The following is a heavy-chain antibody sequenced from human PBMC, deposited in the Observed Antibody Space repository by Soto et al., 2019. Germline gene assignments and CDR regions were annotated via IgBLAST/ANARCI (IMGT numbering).Heavy chain of an antibody. CDR2: IRNKANSYTT. Sequence: EVQLVESGGGLVQPGGSQRLSCAASGFTFSDHYMDWVRQAPGKGLEWVGRIRNKANSYTTDYAASVKGRFTISRDDSKDSLYLPMNSLKTEDTAIYDCARDSGKGADLDCWGHGTLATVSS. J-gene: IGHJ4*01. CDR1: GFTFSDHY. CDR3: ARDSGKGADLDC. D-gene: IGHD1-26*01. V-gene: IGHV3-72*01.